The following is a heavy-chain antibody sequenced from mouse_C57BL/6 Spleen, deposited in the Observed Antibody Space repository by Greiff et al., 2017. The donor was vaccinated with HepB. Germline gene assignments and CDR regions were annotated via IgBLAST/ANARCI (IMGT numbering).Heavy chain of an antibody. CDR1: GFTFSSYA. CDR2: ISDGGSYT. D-gene: IGHD2-4*01. CDR3: AREKIFRDYDAYYFDY. Sequence: EVKVVESGGGLVKPGGSLKLSCAASGFTFSSYAMSWVRQTPEKRLEWVATISDGGSYTYYPDNVKGRFTISRDNAKNNLYLQMSHLKSEDTAMYYCAREKIFRDYDAYYFDYWGQGTTLTVSS. J-gene: IGHJ2*01. V-gene: IGHV5-4*01.